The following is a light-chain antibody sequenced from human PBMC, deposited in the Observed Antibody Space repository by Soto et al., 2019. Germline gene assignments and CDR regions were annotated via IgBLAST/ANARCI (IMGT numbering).Light chain of an antibody. CDR1: SSNIGKNY. CDR2: DNY. V-gene: IGLV1-51*01. J-gene: IGLJ1*01. CDR3: GAWDTSLNGYV. Sequence: QSVLTQPPSVSAAPGQKVIISCSGNSSNIGKNYVFWYQQFPGTAPKLLIYDNYKRPSGIPDRFSVSKSGASATLAITGLHTGDEADYYCGAWDTSLNGYVFGTGTKVTVL.